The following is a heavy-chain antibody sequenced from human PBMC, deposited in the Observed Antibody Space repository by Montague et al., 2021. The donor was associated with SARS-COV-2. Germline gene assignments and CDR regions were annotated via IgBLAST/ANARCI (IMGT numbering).Heavy chain of an antibody. CDR2: TYYRSRWSN. Sequence: CAISGDSVSSNSATWHWIRQSPSRGLGWLGRTYYRSRWSNDYAVSVRSRIIINPDTSTNRFSLQLSSVTPEDTAVYFCARERWAVGVSFDYWGQGTLVTVSS. D-gene: IGHD1-26*01. V-gene: IGHV6-1*01. CDR1: GDSVSSNSAT. J-gene: IGHJ4*02. CDR3: ARERWAVGVSFDY.